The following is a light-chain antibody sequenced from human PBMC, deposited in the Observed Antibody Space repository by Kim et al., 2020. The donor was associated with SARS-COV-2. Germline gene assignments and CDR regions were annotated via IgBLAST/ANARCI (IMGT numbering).Light chain of an antibody. CDR1: SSDIENNY. Sequence: QSVLTQPPSVSAAPGQRVTVSCSGSSSDIENNYVSWYQHVPGKAPKLLIYDNDKRPAGIPDRFSGSKSGTSATLRITGLQTGDEAHYYCGTWHTSPNGFVLFGGGTKVTVL. CDR3: GTWHTSPNGFVL. CDR2: DND. J-gene: IGLJ2*01. V-gene: IGLV1-51*01.